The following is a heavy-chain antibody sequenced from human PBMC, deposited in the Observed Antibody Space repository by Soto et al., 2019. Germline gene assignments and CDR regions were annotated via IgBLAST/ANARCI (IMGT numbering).Heavy chain of an antibody. V-gene: IGHV3-30*14. CDR2: ISYDGSNK. CDR3: ATWHLQEHAYDI. Sequence: GGSLRLSCAASGFTFSSYAMHWVRQAPGKGLEWVAVISYDGSNKYYADSVKGRFTTSSDSSRTTVYLQMNSLRPDDTAVYSCATWHLQEHAYDIWGQGTMVTVSS. CDR1: GFTFSSYA. D-gene: IGHD1-1*01. J-gene: IGHJ3*02.